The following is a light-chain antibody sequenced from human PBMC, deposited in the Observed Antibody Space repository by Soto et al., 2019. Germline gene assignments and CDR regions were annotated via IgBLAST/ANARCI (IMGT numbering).Light chain of an antibody. CDR2: DVT. CDR3: CSYAGSYTYV. V-gene: IGLV2-11*01. J-gene: IGLJ1*01. Sequence: QSVLTQPRSVSGSPGQSVTISCTGTSSDVGGYNYVSWYQHHPGKAPKLMIYDVTKRPSGVRDRFSASKSGNTASLTISGLQAEDEADYYCCSYAGSYTYVFVTGTKLTVL. CDR1: SSDVGGYNY.